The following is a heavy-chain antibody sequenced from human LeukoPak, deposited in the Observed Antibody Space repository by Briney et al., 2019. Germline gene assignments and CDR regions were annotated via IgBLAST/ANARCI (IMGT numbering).Heavy chain of an antibody. V-gene: IGHV1-69*04. CDR2: IIPILGIA. J-gene: IGHJ4*02. D-gene: IGHD1-1*01. CDR1: GGTFNNYV. Sequence: ASVKVSCKASGGTFNNYVISWVRQALGQGLEWMGRIIPILGIANYAQKFQGRVTITADKSTSTTYMELSSLRSEDTAVYYCARPNTNWGQGTLVTVSS. CDR3: ARPNTN.